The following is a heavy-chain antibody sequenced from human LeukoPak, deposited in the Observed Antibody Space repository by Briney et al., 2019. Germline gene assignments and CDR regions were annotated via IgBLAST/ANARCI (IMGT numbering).Heavy chain of an antibody. CDR3: AKGGGSYDFDY. Sequence: GGSLRLSCAASGFIFSSYSMNWVRQAPGKGLEWVSSISSSSSYIYYADSVKGRFTISRDNAKNSLYLQMNSLRAEDTAVYYCAKGGGSYDFDYWGQGTLVTVSS. J-gene: IGHJ4*02. D-gene: IGHD1-26*01. V-gene: IGHV3-21*01. CDR2: ISSSSSYI. CDR1: GFIFSSYS.